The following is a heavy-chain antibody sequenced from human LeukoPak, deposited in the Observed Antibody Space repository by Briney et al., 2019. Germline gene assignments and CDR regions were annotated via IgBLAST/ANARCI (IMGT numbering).Heavy chain of an antibody. J-gene: IGHJ4*02. CDR1: GFSFSNYA. V-gene: IGHV3-30*04. D-gene: IGHD1-26*01. CDR2: ILYDGSIQ. Sequence: GGSLRLSCAASGFSFSNYAMHWVRQAPGKGLDWVAVILYDGSIQNTADSMRGRFIISRDNSKNTVFLQMSSLTTDDTAVYYCARGAILGAFNLMDYWGQGTLVTVPS. CDR3: ARGAILGAFNLMDY.